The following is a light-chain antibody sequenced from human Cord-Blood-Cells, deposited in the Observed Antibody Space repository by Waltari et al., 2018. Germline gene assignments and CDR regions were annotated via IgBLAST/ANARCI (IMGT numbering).Light chain of an antibody. J-gene: IGKJ1*01. CDR3: QQYNWT. CDR2: KAS. Sequence: DIQMTQSPSTLSAYVGDRVTITCRASQSISSWLAWYQQKPGKAPKLLIYKASSLESGVPSRFSGSGSGTEFTLTISSLQPDDFATYYCQQYNWTFGQGTKVEIK. CDR1: QSISSW. V-gene: IGKV1-5*03.